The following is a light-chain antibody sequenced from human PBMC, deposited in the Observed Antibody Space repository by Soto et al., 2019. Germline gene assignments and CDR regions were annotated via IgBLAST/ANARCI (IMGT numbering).Light chain of an antibody. V-gene: IGKV3-15*01. Sequence: DKVMTQSPATLSVSPGERATLSCRASQSVSSNLARYQQKPGQAPRPLIYAASTRAPDIPARFSGSGSGTDFTLTISSLQSEDFAIYYCQQYNNWPITFGQGTRLEIK. J-gene: IGKJ5*01. CDR1: QSVSSN. CDR3: QQYNNWPIT. CDR2: AAS.